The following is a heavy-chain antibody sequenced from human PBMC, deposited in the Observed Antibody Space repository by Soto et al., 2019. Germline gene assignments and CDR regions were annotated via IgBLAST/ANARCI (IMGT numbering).Heavy chain of an antibody. D-gene: IGHD3-3*01. CDR3: ATGVIWIGYFTVDS. Sequence: SVKVSCKASGGSFGKSAINWVRQTPGQGLEWLGGFIPVYRTLNYAQKFQGRVTITADESTGTAYMTLSSLASDDTAVYYCATGVIWIGYFTVDSWGQGTRVTVS. CDR1: GGSFGKSA. CDR2: FIPVYRTL. J-gene: IGHJ4*02. V-gene: IGHV1-69*13.